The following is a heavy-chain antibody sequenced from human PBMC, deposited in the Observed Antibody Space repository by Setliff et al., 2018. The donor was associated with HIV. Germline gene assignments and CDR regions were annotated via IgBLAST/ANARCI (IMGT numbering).Heavy chain of an antibody. CDR2: IYYSGST. J-gene: IGHJ5*02. CDR1: GYSIGSGSF. CDR3: ASANWNYLGYWFDP. Sequence: TSETLSLTCAVSGYSIGSGSFWGWIRQPPGKGLEWIGSIYYSGSTYYNPSLKSRVTISVDPSKNQFSLKLSSVTATDTAMYYCASANWNYLGYWFDPWGQGTLVTVSS. V-gene: IGHV4-38-2*01. D-gene: IGHD1-7*01.